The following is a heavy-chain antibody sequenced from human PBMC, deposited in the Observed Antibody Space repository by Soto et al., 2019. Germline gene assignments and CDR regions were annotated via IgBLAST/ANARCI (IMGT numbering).Heavy chain of an antibody. J-gene: IGHJ4*01. CDR2: IKSKTDGGTT. CDR1: GFTFTNAW. CDR3: TTDSYSTIIIVRFDY. V-gene: IGHV3-15*07. D-gene: IGHD3-22*01. Sequence: EVQLVESGGGLVKPGGSLRLSCAASGFTFTNAWINWVRQAPGKGLERVGRIKSKTDGGTTDYAEPVKGRFAISRDDSNNMVYLQMNSLKIEDTAVYYCTTDSYSTIIIVRFDYWGHGTLVTVSS.